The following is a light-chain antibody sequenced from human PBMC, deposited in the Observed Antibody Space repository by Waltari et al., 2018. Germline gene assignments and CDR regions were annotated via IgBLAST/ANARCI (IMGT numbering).Light chain of an antibody. CDR3: QQRSNWPPIT. Sequence: EIVLTQSPATLSLSPGERATLSCRASQSVSSYLAWYQQKPGQAPRLLIYDASNRATGSPARVSGSGSVTDFTLTISSLEPEDFAVYYCQQRSNWPPITFGQGTRLEIK. CDR1: QSVSSY. V-gene: IGKV3-11*01. J-gene: IGKJ5*01. CDR2: DAS.